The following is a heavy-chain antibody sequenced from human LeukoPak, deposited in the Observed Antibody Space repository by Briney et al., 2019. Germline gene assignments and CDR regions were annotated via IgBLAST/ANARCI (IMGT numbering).Heavy chain of an antibody. CDR2: ISSSSDSI. CDR3: ARDRCSSTSCYNTPNWFDP. D-gene: IGHD2-2*02. CDR1: GFSLSTYS. Sequence: GGSLRLSCAASGFSLSTYSMNWVRQAPGKGLEWVSSISSSSDSIHYADSVKGRFTISRDNAKNSVYLQMNSLRSEDTAFYHCARDRCSSTSCYNTPNWFDPWGQGTLVTVSS. J-gene: IGHJ5*02. V-gene: IGHV3-21*04.